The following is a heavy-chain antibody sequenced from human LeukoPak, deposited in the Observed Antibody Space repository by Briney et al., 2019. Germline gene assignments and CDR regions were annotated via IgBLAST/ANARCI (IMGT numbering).Heavy chain of an antibody. CDR1: GLTFSNYA. J-gene: IGHJ4*02. V-gene: IGHV3-23*01. D-gene: IGHD3-10*01. CDR3: AKSMYASGSLFDS. Sequence: GGSLRLSCEVSGLTFSNYAISWVRQAPGARLEWVSAISGGGIATYYADSVKGRVTISRDNSKNTLFLQMNSLRVEDTALYYCAKSMYASGSLFDSWGQGALVTVSS. CDR2: ISGGGIAT.